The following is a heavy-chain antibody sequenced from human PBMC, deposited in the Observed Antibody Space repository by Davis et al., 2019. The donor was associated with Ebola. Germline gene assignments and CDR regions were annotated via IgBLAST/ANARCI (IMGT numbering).Heavy chain of an antibody. V-gene: IGHV3-30*18. CDR1: GFTFSSYG. J-gene: IGHJ6*04. CDR3: AKDYSSSSPMDLYYYYYGMDV. D-gene: IGHD6-6*01. Sequence: GESLKISCAASGFTFSSYGMHWVRQAPGKGLEWVAVISYDGSNKYYADSVKGRFTISRDNSKNTLYLQMNSLRAEDTAVYYCAKDYSSSSPMDLYYYYYGMDVWGKGTTVTVSS. CDR2: ISYDGSNK.